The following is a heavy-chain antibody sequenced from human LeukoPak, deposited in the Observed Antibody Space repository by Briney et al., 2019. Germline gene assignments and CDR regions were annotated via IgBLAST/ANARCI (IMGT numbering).Heavy chain of an antibody. CDR1: GFTFSTYA. J-gene: IGHJ4*02. CDR2: VSGSGGST. CDR3: AKCSAYYFDSSLSDYFDS. Sequence: GGSLRLSCAASGFTFSTYAMSWVRQAPGKGLEWVSGVSGSGGSTYYADPVKGRFTISKDNSKNTMYLQMNSLRAEDTAVYYCAKCSAYYFDSSLSDYFDSWGQGTLVTVSS. V-gene: IGHV3-23*01. D-gene: IGHD3-22*01.